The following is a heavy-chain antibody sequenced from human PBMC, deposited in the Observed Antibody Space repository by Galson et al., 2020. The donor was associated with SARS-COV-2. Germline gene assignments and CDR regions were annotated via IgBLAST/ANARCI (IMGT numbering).Heavy chain of an antibody. D-gene: IGHD4-17*01. Sequence: GGSLRLSCAASGFTVSSNYMSWVRQAPGKGLEWVSVIYSGGSTYYADSVKGRFTISRDNSKNTLYLQMNSLRAEDTAVYYCARDYGDYWFDPWGQGTLVTVSS. CDR2: IYSGGST. J-gene: IGHJ5*02. CDR1: GFTVSSNY. CDR3: ARDYGDYWFDP. V-gene: IGHV3-66*02.